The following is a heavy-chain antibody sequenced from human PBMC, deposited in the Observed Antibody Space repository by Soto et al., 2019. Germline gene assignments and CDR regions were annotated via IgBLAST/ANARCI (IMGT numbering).Heavy chain of an antibody. J-gene: IGHJ4*02. CDR2: ISGFNGQT. CDR1: GNTFSSQY. D-gene: IGHD3-10*01. Sequence: SVKASCKASGNTFSSQYFSWLREAPGQGLEWMGWISGFNGQTNYALKFQGRVTLTTDASTSTAYMELRSLRSDDTAVYFCARVDPRGVAVVRDYWGQGTLVIVSS. V-gene: IGHV1-18*01. CDR3: ARVDPRGVAVVRDY.